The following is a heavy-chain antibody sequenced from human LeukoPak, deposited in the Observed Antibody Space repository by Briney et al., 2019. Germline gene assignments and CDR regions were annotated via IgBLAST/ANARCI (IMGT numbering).Heavy chain of an antibody. Sequence: ASVKVSCKASGYTFTSYAMNWVRQAPGQGLEWMGWINTNTGNPTYAQGFTGRFVFSLDTSVSTAYLQIGSLKAEDTAVYYCARDLGSGWSNWFDPWGQGTLVTVSS. CDR1: GYTFTSYA. D-gene: IGHD6-19*01. J-gene: IGHJ5*02. CDR2: INTNTGNP. V-gene: IGHV7-4-1*01. CDR3: ARDLGSGWSNWFDP.